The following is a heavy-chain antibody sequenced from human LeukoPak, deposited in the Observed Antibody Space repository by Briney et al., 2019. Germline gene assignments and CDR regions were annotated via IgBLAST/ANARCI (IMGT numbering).Heavy chain of an antibody. Sequence: GASVKVSCKTSGYSFTNYNLHWVRQAPGQRLEWMGIIKPSGDNTNNAQKFQGRVTITADESTSTAYMELSSLRSEDTAVYYCARSGIYCSSTSCRDYYYYMDVWGKGTTVTISS. J-gene: IGHJ6*03. CDR1: GYSFTNYN. D-gene: IGHD2-2*01. CDR3: ARSGIYCSSTSCRDYYYYMDV. V-gene: IGHV1-46*01. CDR2: IKPSGDNT.